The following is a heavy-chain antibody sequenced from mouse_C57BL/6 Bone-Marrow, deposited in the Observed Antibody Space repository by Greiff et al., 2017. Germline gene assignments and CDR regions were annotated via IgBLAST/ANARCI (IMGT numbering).Heavy chain of an antibody. V-gene: IGHV1-76*01. D-gene: IGHD1-1*02. CDR3: AREGGCYPHFDY. Sequence: VQGVESGAELVRPGASVKLSCKASGYTFTDYYINWVKQRPGQGLEWIARIYPGSGNTYYNEKFKGKATLTAEKSSSTAYMQLSSLTSEDSAVYVCAREGGCYPHFDYWGQGTTLTVSS. J-gene: IGHJ2*01. CDR2: IYPGSGNT. CDR1: GYTFTDYY.